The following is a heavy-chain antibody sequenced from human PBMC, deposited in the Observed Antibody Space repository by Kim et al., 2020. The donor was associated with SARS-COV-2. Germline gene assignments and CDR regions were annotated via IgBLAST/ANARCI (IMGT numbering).Heavy chain of an antibody. Sequence: GGSLRLSCAASGFTFSNYGMHWVRQAPGKGLEWVAVIWFDGTNKYYADSVKGRFTISRDNSKNTLNLQMNSLRAGDSAVYYCAKEGEDTVMVNRNWLDPWGQGTLVTVSS. CDR1: GFTFSNYG. CDR3: AKEGEDTVMVNRNWLDP. J-gene: IGHJ5*02. D-gene: IGHD5-18*01. V-gene: IGHV3-33*06. CDR2: IWFDGTNK.